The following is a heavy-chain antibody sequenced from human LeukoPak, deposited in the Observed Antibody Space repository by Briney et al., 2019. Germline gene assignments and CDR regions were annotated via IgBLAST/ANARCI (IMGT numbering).Heavy chain of an antibody. CDR3: ARGGESFADY. CDR2: INHSGST. D-gene: IGHD3-10*01. CDR1: GGSFSGYY. Sequence: SETLSLTCAVYGGSFSGYYWSWIRQPPGKGLEWIGEINHSGSTNYNPSLKCRVTISVDTSKNQFSLKLSSVTAADTAVYYCARGGESFADYWGQGTLVTVSS. J-gene: IGHJ4*02. V-gene: IGHV4-34*01.